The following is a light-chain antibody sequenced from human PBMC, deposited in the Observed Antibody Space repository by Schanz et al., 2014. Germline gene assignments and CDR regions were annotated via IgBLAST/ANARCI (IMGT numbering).Light chain of an antibody. CDR2: AAS. J-gene: IGKJ4*01. CDR1: QGIRND. Sequence: IQMTQSPSSLSASVGDSVTITCRASQGIRNDLGWYQQKPGKAPKLLIYAASSLQSGVPSRFSGSGSGTDFTLTISSLQPEDFATYYCQQSYSTPQVTFGGGTKVEIK. CDR3: QQSYSTPQVT. V-gene: IGKV1-39*01.